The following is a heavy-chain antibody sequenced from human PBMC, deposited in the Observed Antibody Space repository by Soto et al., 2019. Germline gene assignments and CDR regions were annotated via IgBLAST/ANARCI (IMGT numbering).Heavy chain of an antibody. CDR3: ARAPGSSWDHFDY. D-gene: IGHD6-13*01. J-gene: IGHJ4*02. Sequence: ASVKVSCKASGYTFTGYYMHWVRQAPGQGLEWMGWINPNSGGTNYAQKFQGWVTMTRDTSISTAYMELSRLRSDDTAVYYCARAPGSSWDHFDYWGQGTLVTVSS. CDR2: INPNSGGT. V-gene: IGHV1-2*04. CDR1: GYTFTGYY.